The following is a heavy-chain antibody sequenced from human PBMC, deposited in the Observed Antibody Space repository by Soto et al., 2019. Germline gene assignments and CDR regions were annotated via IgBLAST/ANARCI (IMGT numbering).Heavy chain of an antibody. Sequence: SETLSLTCAVSGGSISSSNWWSWVRQPPGKGLEWIGEIYHSGSTNYNPSLKSRVTISVDKSKNQFSLKLSSVTAADTAAYYCARRGYGSGSYYYYGMDVWGQGTTVTVSS. J-gene: IGHJ6*02. CDR2: IYHSGST. CDR1: GGSISSSNW. CDR3: ARRGYGSGSYYYYGMDV. V-gene: IGHV4-4*02. D-gene: IGHD3-10*01.